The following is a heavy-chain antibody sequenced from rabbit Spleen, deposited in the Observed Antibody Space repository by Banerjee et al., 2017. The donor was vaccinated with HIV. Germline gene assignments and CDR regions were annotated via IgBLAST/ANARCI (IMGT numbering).Heavy chain of an antibody. D-gene: IGHD7-1*01. Sequence: QEQLVESGGGLVQPEGSLTLTCTASGFSFSSSYYMCWVRQAPGKGLEWIGCIYTGSGSTYYASWAKGRFTISRSTSLNTVTLQLNSLTAADTATYFCARGAWSTDCMNLWGPGTLVTVS. CDR2: IYTGSGST. CDR1: GFSFSSSYY. J-gene: IGHJ4*01. CDR3: ARGAWSTDCMNL. V-gene: IGHV1S47*01.